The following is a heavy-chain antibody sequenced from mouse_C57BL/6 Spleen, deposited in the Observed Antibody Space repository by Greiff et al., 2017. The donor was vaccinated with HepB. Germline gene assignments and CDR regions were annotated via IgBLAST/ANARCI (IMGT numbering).Heavy chain of an antibody. D-gene: IGHD2-13*01. Sequence: QVQLQQPGAELVMPGASVKLSCKASGYTFTSYWMHWVKQRPGQGLEWIGEIDPSDSYTNYNQKFKGKSTLTVDKSSSTSYMQLSSLTSEDSAVYFCARVGIGDYFYAMDCRGHGTSVSAS. V-gene: IGHV1-69*01. CDR2: IDPSDSYT. CDR3: ARVGIGDYFYAMDC. CDR1: GYTFTSYW. J-gene: IGHJ4*01.